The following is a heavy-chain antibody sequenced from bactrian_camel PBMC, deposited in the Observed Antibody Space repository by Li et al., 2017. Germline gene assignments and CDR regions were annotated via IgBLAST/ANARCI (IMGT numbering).Heavy chain of an antibody. J-gene: IGHJ4*01. CDR3: ANLDGHY. CDR1: GDTKGDPF. CDR2: IYTGGGSII. Sequence: HVQLVESGGGAVLVGGSLRLSCVVSGDTKGDPFIGWFRQAPGMEREGVAAIYTGGGSIIYYADSVKGRFTISRDNAKNMVYLQLNSLKIDDTAMYYCANLDGHYWGQGTQVTVS. V-gene: IGHV3S54*01.